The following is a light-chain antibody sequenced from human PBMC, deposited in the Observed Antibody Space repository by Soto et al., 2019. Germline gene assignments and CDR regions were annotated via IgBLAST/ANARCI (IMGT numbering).Light chain of an antibody. J-gene: IGLJ3*02. CDR3: CSYAGSYTFV. V-gene: IGLV2-11*01. Sequence: QSVLTQPRSVAGSPGQSVTFACIGGNGDIGTYNFVSWYRQYPGKAPHLMVYDVTKRPSGVPDRFSGSKSGNTASLTISGLQADDEADYYCCSYAGSYTFVFGGGT. CDR1: NGDIGTYNF. CDR2: DVT.